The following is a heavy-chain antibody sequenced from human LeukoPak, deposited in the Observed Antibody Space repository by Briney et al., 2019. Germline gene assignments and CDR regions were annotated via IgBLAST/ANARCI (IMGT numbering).Heavy chain of an antibody. V-gene: IGHV4-34*01. Sequence: SETLSLTCAVYGGSFSGYYWSWIRQPPGKGLERIGEINHSGSTNYNPSLKSRVTISVDTSKNQFSLKLSSVTAADTAVYYCATLGYSGYLSCWGQGTLVTVSS. CDR2: INHSGST. J-gene: IGHJ4*02. CDR3: ATLGYSGYLSC. D-gene: IGHD5-12*01. CDR1: GGSFSGYY.